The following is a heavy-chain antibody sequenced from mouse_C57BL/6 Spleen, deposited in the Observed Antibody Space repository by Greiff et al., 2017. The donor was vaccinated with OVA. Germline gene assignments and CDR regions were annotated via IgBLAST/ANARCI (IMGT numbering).Heavy chain of an antibody. J-gene: IGHJ3*01. CDR3: ASRTAQATAY. D-gene: IGHD3-2*02. CDR1: GYTFTSYW. CDR2: IDPSDSYT. V-gene: IGHV1-50*01. Sequence: VQLQQPGAELVKPGASVKLSCKASGYTFTSYWMQWVKQRPGQGLEWIGEIDPSDSYTNYTQKFKGKATLTVDTSSSTAYMQRGSLTSEDSAVYYCASRTAQATAYWGQGTLGTVSA.